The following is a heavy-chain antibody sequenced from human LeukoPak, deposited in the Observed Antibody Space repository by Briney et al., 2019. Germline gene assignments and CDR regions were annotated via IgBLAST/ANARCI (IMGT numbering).Heavy chain of an antibody. Sequence: GGSLRLSCVVSGFTFSSLSMNWVRQAPGKGLEWVSHISSSSGTTYYADSVRGRFTIYRDNSKNTLYLQMNSLRAEDTAVYYCAKDLRFLEWPFDYWGQGTLVTVSS. CDR3: AKDLRFLEWPFDY. D-gene: IGHD3-3*01. CDR2: ISSSSGTT. CDR1: GFTFSSLS. J-gene: IGHJ4*02. V-gene: IGHV3-48*01.